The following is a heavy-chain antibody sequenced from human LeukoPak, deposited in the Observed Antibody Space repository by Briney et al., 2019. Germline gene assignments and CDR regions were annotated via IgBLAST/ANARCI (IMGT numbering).Heavy chain of an antibody. CDR2: ISPADSDT. J-gene: IGHJ4*02. V-gene: IGHV5-51*01. D-gene: IGHD2-15*01. CDR1: GYSFTSYW. Sequence: GESLKISCKGSGYSFTSYWIGWVRQMPGKGLEWMGIISPADSDTRYNPSFQGQVTISADKSISTAYLQWSSLKASDTAMYYCARLSCSGGSCYWVPFDYWGQGTLVTVSS. CDR3: ARLSCSGGSCYWVPFDY.